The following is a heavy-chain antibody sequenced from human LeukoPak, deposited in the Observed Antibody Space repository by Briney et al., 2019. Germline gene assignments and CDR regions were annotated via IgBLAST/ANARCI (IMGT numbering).Heavy chain of an antibody. CDR3: ARGSGLDYYDSSGYYYLFDY. V-gene: IGHV3-30*04. CDR1: GFTFSSYA. Sequence: PGGSLRLSCAASGFTFSSYAMHWVRQAPGKGLEWVAVISYDGSNKYYADSVKGRFTISRDNSKNTLYLQMNSLRAEDTAVYYCARGSGLDYYDSSGYYYLFDYWGQGTLVTVSS. CDR2: ISYDGSNK. D-gene: IGHD3-22*01. J-gene: IGHJ4*02.